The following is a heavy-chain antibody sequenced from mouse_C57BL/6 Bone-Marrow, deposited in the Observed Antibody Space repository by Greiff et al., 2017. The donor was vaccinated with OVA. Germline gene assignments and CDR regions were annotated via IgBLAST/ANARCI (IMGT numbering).Heavy chain of an antibody. J-gene: IGHJ2*01. CDR3: ARKVGQGGYFDY. CDR1: GYTFTSYW. V-gene: IGHV1-55*01. D-gene: IGHD3-3*01. CDR2: IYPGSGST. Sequence: QVHVKQPGAELVKPGASVKMSCKASGYTFTSYWITWVKQRPGQGLEWIGDIYPGSGSTNYNEKFKSKATLTVDTSSSTAYMQLSSLTSEDSAVYYCARKVGQGGYFDYWGQGTTLTVSS.